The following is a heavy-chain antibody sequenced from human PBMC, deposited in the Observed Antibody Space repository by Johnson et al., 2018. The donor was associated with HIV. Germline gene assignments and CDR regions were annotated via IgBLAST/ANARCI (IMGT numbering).Heavy chain of an antibody. D-gene: IGHD5-12*01. CDR3: AKEGRYVEGAFDI. J-gene: IGHJ3*02. CDR2: INWNGGST. CDR1: GFTFDDYG. Sequence: VQLVESGGGVVRPGGSLRLSCAAFGFTFDDYGLSWVRQAPETGLEWVSGINWNGGSTGYADSVTGQFTISRDNSKNTLYLQMNSLRAEDTAVYYCAKEGRYVEGAFDIWGQGTMVTVSS. V-gene: IGHV3-20*04.